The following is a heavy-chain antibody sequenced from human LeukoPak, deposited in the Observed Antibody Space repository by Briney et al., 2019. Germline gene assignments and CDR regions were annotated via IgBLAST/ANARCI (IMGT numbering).Heavy chain of an antibody. CDR1: GGTFSSYA. D-gene: IGHD4-11*01. V-gene: IGHV1-69*05. Sequence: ASVKVSCKASGGTFSSYAISWVRQAPGQGLEWMGGIIPIFGTANYAQKFQGRVTITTDESTSTAYMELSSLRSEDTAVYYCARRSNSTGAFDIWGQGTMVTVSS. CDR2: IIPIFGTA. J-gene: IGHJ3*02. CDR3: ARRSNSTGAFDI.